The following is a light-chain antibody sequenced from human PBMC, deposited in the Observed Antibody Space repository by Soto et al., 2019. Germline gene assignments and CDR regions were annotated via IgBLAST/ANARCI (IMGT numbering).Light chain of an antibody. CDR2: AAS. J-gene: IGKJ1*01. Sequence: DIQMTQSPSSLSASVGDRVTITCRASQSISSYLNWYQQKPRKAPKLLIYAASSLQRGVPSRFSGSGSWTDFTLTISSLQPEDFATYYCQQSYSTPPWTFGQGTKVEIK. V-gene: IGKV1-39*01. CDR1: QSISSY. CDR3: QQSYSTPPWT.